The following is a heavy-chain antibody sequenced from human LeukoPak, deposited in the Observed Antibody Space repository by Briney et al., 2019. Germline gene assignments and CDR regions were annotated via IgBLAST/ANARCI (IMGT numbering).Heavy chain of an antibody. V-gene: IGHV3-30*04. D-gene: IGHD5-12*01. Sequence: PGGSLRLSCAASGFTFSSYAMHWVRQAPGKGLEWVAVISYDGSNKYYADSVKGRFTISRDNAKNTLYLQMNSLRVEDTAVYYCASPTARYSGYDWDYFDYWGQGALVTVSS. J-gene: IGHJ4*02. CDR2: ISYDGSNK. CDR1: GFTFSSYA. CDR3: ASPTARYSGYDWDYFDY.